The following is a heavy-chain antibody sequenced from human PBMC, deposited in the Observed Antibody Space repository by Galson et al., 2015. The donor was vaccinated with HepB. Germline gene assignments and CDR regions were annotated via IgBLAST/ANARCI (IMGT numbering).Heavy chain of an antibody. CDR2: ISYDGSNK. V-gene: IGHV3-30*03. Sequence: SLRLSCAASGFTFSSYGMHWVRQAPGKGLEWVAVISYDGSNKYYADSVKGRFTISRDNAKNSLYLQMNSLRVEDTAVYYCARDDDFWGQGTLVTVSS. CDR3: ARDDDF. CDR1: GFTFSSYG. J-gene: IGHJ4*02.